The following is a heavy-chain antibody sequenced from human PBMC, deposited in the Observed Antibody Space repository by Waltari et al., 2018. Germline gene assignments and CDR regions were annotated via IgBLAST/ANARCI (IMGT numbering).Heavy chain of an antibody. CDR1: GFIVSKYW. D-gene: IGHD3-10*01. CDR2: INLDGSEK. J-gene: IGHJ4*02. V-gene: IGHV3-7*01. CDR3: ARDRDAADY. Sequence: EVQLEESGGGLVQPGGSLTVSCAAPGFIVSKYWMSWVRRGPGKGLEFLANINLDGSEKYYLDSVKGRFTISRDNAKKSLYLQMNSLRAEDTAVYYCARDRDAADYWGQGTRVTVSS.